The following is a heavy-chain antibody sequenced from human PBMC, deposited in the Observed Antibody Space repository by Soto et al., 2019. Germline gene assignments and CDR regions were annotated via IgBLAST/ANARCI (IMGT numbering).Heavy chain of an antibody. CDR3: ARHQYYYDSSGYTLDY. CDR2: VYYSGST. J-gene: IGHJ4*02. CDR1: GGSISISTYY. D-gene: IGHD3-22*01. Sequence: PSETLSLTCTVSGGSISISTYYWGCVRQPPGKGLEWIGSVYYSGSTYYNPSLKSRVTISVDTSNNQFSLKLNSVTAADTAVYYCARHQYYYDSSGYTLDYWGQGTLVTVSS. V-gene: IGHV4-39*01.